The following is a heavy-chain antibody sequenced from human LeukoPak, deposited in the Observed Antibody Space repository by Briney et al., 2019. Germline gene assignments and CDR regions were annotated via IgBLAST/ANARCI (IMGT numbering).Heavy chain of an antibody. D-gene: IGHD1-1*01. Sequence: PGGSLRLSCLASGFSFSRNVMHWVRQAPGKGLEYLSGISRDGSNRYYADSVEGRFTISRDNSKNTLHLQMSSLRPDDTAVYYCARTIDYYYYYGMDVWGQGTTVTVSS. CDR1: GFSFSRNV. J-gene: IGHJ6*02. CDR3: ARTIDYYYYYGMDV. CDR2: ISRDGSNR. V-gene: IGHV3-64D*09.